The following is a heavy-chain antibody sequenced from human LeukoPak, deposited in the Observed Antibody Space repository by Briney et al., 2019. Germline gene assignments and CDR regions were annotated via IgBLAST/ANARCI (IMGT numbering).Heavy chain of an antibody. V-gene: IGHV3-23*01. D-gene: IGHD5-24*01. J-gene: IGHJ4*02. CDR2: ISGSGSST. CDR1: GFTFSSYG. CDR3: AKDQRRAGFDY. Sequence: GSLRPSCAASGFTFSSYGMSWVRPAPGKGVGRVSAISGSGSSTYYADAVKGRFTISRDNSKNTLYLQMNSMRAEDTAVYYCAKDQRRAGFDYWGQGTLVTVSS.